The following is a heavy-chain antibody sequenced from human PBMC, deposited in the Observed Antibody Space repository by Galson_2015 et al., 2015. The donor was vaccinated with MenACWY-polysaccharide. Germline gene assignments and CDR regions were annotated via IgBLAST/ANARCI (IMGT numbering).Heavy chain of an antibody. CDR3: ARHDVADYYYYYMDV. V-gene: IGHV5-51*01. J-gene: IGHJ6*03. CDR1: GYSFTSYW. Sequence: QSGAEVTKPGESLPISCKGSGYSFTSYWIGWVRQMPGKGLEWMGIIYPGDSDTRYSPSFQGQVTISADKSISTAYLQWSSLKASDTAMYYCARHDVADYYYYYMDVWGKGTTVTVSS. CDR2: IYPGDSDT. D-gene: IGHD5-12*01.